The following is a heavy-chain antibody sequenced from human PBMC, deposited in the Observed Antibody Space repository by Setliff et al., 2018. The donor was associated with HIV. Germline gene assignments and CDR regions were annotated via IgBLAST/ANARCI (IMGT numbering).Heavy chain of an antibody. CDR3: ARVAYDFSTIYYYENWFDP. CDR2: IHHSGTA. Sequence: SETLSLTCTVSGGSITRTPYYWGWIRQPPGKGLEWIGSIHHSGTAYDNPSLKSRVTISVDTSKNQFSLNLNSVTAADTAVYFCARVAYDFSTIYYYENWFDPWGQGILVTVSS. J-gene: IGHJ5*02. CDR1: GGSITRTPYY. D-gene: IGHD3-22*01. V-gene: IGHV4-39*07.